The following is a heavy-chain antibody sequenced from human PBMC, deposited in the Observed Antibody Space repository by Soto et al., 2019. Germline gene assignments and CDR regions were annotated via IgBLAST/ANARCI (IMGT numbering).Heavy chain of an antibody. CDR2: ISGSSGVI. CDR1: GFTFSEYS. Sequence: PGGSLRLSCAASGFTFSEYSMAWVRQAPGKGPEWVSYISGSSGVIYYVDSVKGRFTVSRDNAKNSLFLQMKSLRQEDTAVYYCARQEVRGIIRWFDPWGQGTRVTVSS. V-gene: IGHV3-48*02. J-gene: IGHJ5*02. D-gene: IGHD3-10*01. CDR3: ARQEVRGIIRWFDP.